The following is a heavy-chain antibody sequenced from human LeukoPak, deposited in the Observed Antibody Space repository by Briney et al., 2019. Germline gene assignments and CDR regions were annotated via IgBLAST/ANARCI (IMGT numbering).Heavy chain of an antibody. V-gene: IGHV4-4*07. J-gene: IGHJ6*03. CDR1: GGSISSYY. CDR2: IYTSGST. D-gene: IGHD6-13*01. Sequence: SETLSLTCTVSGGSISSYYWSWIRQPAGKGLEWIGRIYTSGSTNYNPSLKSRVTMSVDTSKNQFSLQLNSVTPEDTAAYYCARGPQLVGYYYIDVWDTGTTVTVSS. CDR3: ARGPQLVGYYYIDV.